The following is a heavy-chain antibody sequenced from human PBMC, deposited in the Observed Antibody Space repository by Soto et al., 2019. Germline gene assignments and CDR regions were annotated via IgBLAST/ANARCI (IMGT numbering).Heavy chain of an antibody. CDR2: ISAYNGNT. V-gene: IGHV1-18*01. CDR1: GYTFTSYG. CDR3: AREGITEAGMDRWFDH. D-gene: IGHD6-13*01. J-gene: IGHJ5*02. Sequence: QVQLLQAGAEVKKPWASVKVSCKASGYTFTSYGITWVRQAPGQGLEWMGWISAYNGNTNYSQSLLCRVTMTVETSTSTAYMELRSLRSDDTAVYYCAREGITEAGMDRWFDHWGEGSMVTVSS.